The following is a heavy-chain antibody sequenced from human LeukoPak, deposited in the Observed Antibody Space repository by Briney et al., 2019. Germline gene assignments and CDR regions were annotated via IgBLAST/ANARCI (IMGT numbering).Heavy chain of an antibody. Sequence: ASVKVSCKASGYTFTGYYMHWVRQAPGQGLEWMGWINPNSGGTNYAQKFKGRVTMTRDTSISTAYMELSRLRSDDTAVYYCATEPSIAVAGTDDYWGQGTLVTVSS. J-gene: IGHJ4*02. D-gene: IGHD6-19*01. CDR1: GYTFTGYY. CDR2: INPNSGGT. CDR3: ATEPSIAVAGTDDY. V-gene: IGHV1-2*02.